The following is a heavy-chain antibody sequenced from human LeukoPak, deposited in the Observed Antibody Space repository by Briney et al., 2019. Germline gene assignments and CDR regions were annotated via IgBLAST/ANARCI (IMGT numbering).Heavy chain of an antibody. CDR2: ISGSGGST. CDR3: AKDLLPAAAGNKHYFDY. D-gene: IGHD6-13*01. CDR1: GFTVSSNY. Sequence: GGSLRLSCAASGFTVSSNYMSWVRQAPGKGLEWVSAISGSGGSTYYADSVKGRFTISRDNSKNTLYLQMNSLRAEDTAVYYCAKDLLPAAAGNKHYFDYWGQGTLVTVSS. J-gene: IGHJ4*02. V-gene: IGHV3-23*01.